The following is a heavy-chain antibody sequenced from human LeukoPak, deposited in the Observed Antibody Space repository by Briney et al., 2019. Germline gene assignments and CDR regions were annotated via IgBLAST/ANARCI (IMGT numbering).Heavy chain of an antibody. V-gene: IGHV3-23*01. J-gene: IGHJ4*02. D-gene: IGHD3-22*01. Sequence: PGGSLRLSCAASGFTFSSYAMSWVRQAPGKGLEWVSAISGSGGSKYYADSVKDRFTISRDNSKNTLYLQMNSLRAEDTAVYYFAARPGGDYYDSSGYYFDYWGQGTLVTVSS. CDR2: ISGSGGSK. CDR1: GFTFSSYA. CDR3: AARPGGDYYDSSGYYFDY.